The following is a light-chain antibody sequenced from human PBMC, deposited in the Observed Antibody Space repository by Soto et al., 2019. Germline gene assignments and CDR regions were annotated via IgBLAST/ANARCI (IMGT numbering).Light chain of an antibody. CDR2: KAS. CDR1: QSISSW. J-gene: IGKJ4*01. Sequence: DIQMTQSPSTLSASVGARVTITCRASQSISSWLAWYQQKPGKAPKLLIYKASSLESGVPSRFSGSGSGTEFTLTISSLQHDDFATYYCQQYNSYPLTFGGGTKVDIK. CDR3: QQYNSYPLT. V-gene: IGKV1-5*03.